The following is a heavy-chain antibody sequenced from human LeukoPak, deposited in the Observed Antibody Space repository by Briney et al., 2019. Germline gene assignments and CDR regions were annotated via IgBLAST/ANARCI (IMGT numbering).Heavy chain of an antibody. CDR2: IYYGGST. CDR3: AREGDGYNYFFQH. D-gene: IGHD5-24*01. V-gene: IGHV4-39*02. CDR1: GDSLSSSTYY. Sequence: SETLSLTCTVSGDSLSSSTYYWAWIRQPPGKGLEWIGSIYYGGSTYYNPSLKTRVAISVDTSKNQFSLKLNSVTAADTAVYYCAREGDGYNYFFQHWGQGTLVTVSS. J-gene: IGHJ1*01.